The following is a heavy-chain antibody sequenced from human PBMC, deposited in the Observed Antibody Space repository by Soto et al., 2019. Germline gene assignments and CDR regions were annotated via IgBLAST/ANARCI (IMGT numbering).Heavy chain of an antibody. CDR2: IKSKPDGGTT. CDR1: GFTFSNAW. V-gene: IGHV3-15*07. CDR3: ATGGHYFDY. Sequence: GGSLRLSCAGSGFTFSNAWMNWVRQAPGKGLEWVGRIKSKPDGGTTEYAAPVKGRFTISRDDSKNTVYLQMNSLKTEDTAVYFCATGGHYFDYWGQGTLVTVSS. J-gene: IGHJ4*02.